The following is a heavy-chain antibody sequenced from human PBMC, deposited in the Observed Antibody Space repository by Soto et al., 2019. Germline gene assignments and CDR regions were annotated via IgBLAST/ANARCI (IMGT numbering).Heavy chain of an antibody. Sequence: EASVKVSCKASGYTFSDFDIDWLRQASGQGPEWMGWMNAKSGDTFFAQRLQGKFNMTWDTSLSTAYMEVGSLTSDDTAMYYCARGNPFNYAGFDVWGQGTTVTVSS. J-gene: IGHJ6*02. CDR1: GYTFSDFD. D-gene: IGHD3-16*01. CDR3: ARGNPFNYAGFDV. V-gene: IGHV1-8*01. CDR2: MNAKSGDT.